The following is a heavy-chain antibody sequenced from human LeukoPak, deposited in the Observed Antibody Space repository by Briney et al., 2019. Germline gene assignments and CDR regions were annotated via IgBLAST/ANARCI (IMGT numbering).Heavy chain of an antibody. Sequence: GESLKISCKGSGYSFTSYWIGWVRQMPGKGLEWMGIIYPGDSDTRYSPSFQGQVTISADKSISTAYLQWSSLKASDTAMYYCARLQIAARHFYDAFDIWGQGTMVTVSS. CDR1: GYSFTSYW. J-gene: IGHJ3*02. V-gene: IGHV5-51*01. D-gene: IGHD6-6*01. CDR3: ARLQIAARHFYDAFDI. CDR2: IYPGDSDT.